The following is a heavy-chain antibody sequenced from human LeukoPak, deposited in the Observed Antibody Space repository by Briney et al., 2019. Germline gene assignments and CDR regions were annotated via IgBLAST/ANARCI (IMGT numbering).Heavy chain of an antibody. Sequence: GGSLRLSCAASGFTFSNYWMLWVRQAPGKGLVWVARINSDGSSTNYADSVKGRFTISRDNAKNTLYLQMSSLRAEDTAVYYCARRGTYSTSCYDYWGQGTLVTVSS. V-gene: IGHV3-74*01. CDR3: ARRGTYSTSCYDY. CDR2: INSDGSST. CDR1: GFTFSNYW. J-gene: IGHJ4*02. D-gene: IGHD6-13*01.